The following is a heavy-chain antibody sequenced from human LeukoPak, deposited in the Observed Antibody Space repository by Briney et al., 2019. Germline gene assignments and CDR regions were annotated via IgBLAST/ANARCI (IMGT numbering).Heavy chain of an antibody. D-gene: IGHD4-23*01. CDR1: GGTFSSYA. J-gene: IGHJ6*02. CDR3: ARETLGGRGYYYYGMDV. CDR2: IIPIFGTA. Sequence: SVKVSCKASGGTFSSYAINWVRQAPGQGLEWMGGIIPIFGTANYAQRFQGRVTITADESTSTAYMELSSLRSEDTAVYYCARETLGGRGYYYYGMDVWGQGTTVTVSS. V-gene: IGHV1-69*13.